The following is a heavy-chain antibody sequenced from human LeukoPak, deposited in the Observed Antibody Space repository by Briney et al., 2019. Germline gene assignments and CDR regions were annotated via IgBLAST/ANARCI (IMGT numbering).Heavy chain of an antibody. CDR1: GGTFSSYA. V-gene: IGHV1-69*05. CDR2: IIPIFGTA. J-gene: IGHJ6*02. D-gene: IGHD3-22*01. CDR3: ARDRDITMIDAGMSYYYGMDV. Sequence: ASAKVSCKASGGTFSSYAISWVRQDPGQGLEWMGGIIPIFGTANYAQKFQGRVTITTDESTSTAYMELSSLRSEDTAVYYCARDRDITMIDAGMSYYYGMDVWGQGTTVTVSS.